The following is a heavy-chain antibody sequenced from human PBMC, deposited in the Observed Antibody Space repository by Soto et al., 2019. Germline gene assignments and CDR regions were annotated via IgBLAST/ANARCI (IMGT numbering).Heavy chain of an antibody. CDR3: ARHPSDFWFDP. J-gene: IGHJ5*02. CDR1: GGSISSYY. CDR2: IYYSGST. V-gene: IGHV4-59*08. D-gene: IGHD2-21*02. Sequence: SETLSLTCTVSGGSISSYYWSWIRQPPGKGLEWIGYIYYSGSTYYIPSLKSRVTISVDTSKNQFSLKLSSVTAADTAVYYCARHPSDFWFDPWGQGTLVTVSS.